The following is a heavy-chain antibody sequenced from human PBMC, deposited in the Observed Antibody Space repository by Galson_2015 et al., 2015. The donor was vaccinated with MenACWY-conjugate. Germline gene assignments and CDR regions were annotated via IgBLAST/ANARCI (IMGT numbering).Heavy chain of an antibody. J-gene: IGHJ4*02. V-gene: IGHV3-7*03. CDR3: ATSSAAAGSS. Sequence: SLRLSCAASGFTFTDFWMSWVRQAPGKGLEWVANIKEDGGVKYYLDSVRGRFTISRDNAKNSLYLQMNSLRADDTAVYYCATSSAAAGSSWGQGTLVTVSS. CDR1: GFTFTDFW. CDR2: IKEDGGVK. D-gene: IGHD6-13*01.